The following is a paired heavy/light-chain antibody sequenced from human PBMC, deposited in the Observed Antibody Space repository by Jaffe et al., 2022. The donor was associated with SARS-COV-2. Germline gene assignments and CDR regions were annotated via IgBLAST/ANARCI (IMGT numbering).Light chain of an antibody. CDR3: QVWDSSTEV. CDR2: RDS. V-gene: IGLV3-9*01. CDR1: NIGSKN. J-gene: IGLJ1*01. Sequence: SYELTQPLSVSVALGQTARITCGGNNIGSKNVHWYQQKPGQAPVLVIYRDSNRPSGIPERFSGSNSGNTATLTISRAQAGDEADYYCQVWDSSTEVFGTGTKVTVL.
Heavy chain of an antibody. J-gene: IGHJ4*02. Sequence: QLQLQESGPGLVKPSETLSLTCTVSGGSISSSSYYWGWIRQPPGKGLEWIGSIYYSGSTYYNPSLKSRVTISVDTSKNQFSLKLSSVTAADTAVYYCARQVDCSSTSCYAGDEGHFDYWGQGTLVTVSS. V-gene: IGHV4-39*01. CDR2: IYYSGST. D-gene: IGHD2-2*01. CDR1: GGSISSSSYY. CDR3: ARQVDCSSTSCYAGDEGHFDY.